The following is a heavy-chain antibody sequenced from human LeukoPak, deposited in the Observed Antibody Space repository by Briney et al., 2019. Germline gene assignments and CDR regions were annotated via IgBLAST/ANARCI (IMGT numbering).Heavy chain of an antibody. Sequence: GGSLRLSCAASRFTFSSYWMSWVRQAPGKGLEWVANIKQDGSEKYYVDSVKGRFTISRDNAKNSLYLQMNSLRAEDTAVYYCARDKYSYGYNYWGQGTLVTVSS. D-gene: IGHD5-18*01. CDR3: ARDKYSYGYNY. J-gene: IGHJ4*02. CDR1: RFTFSSYW. V-gene: IGHV3-7*05. CDR2: IKQDGSEK.